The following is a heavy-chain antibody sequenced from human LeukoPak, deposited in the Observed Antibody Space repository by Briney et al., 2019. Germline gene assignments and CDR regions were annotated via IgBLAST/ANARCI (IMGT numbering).Heavy chain of an antibody. Sequence: GGSLRLSCAASGFTFSSYGMHWVRQAPGKGLEWVAVIWYDGSNKYYADSVKGRFAISRDNSKNTLYLQMNSLRAEDTAVYYCARGTVTTSKYNSFDPWGQGTLVTVSS. CDR3: ARGTVTTSKYNSFDP. V-gene: IGHV3-33*01. CDR2: IWYDGSNK. CDR1: GFTFSSYG. J-gene: IGHJ5*02. D-gene: IGHD4-17*01.